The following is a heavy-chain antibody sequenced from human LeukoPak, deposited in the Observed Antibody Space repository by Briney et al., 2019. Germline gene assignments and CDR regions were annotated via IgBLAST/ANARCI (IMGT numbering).Heavy chain of an antibody. V-gene: IGHV4-39*01. CDR1: GGSISSSSYY. D-gene: IGHD6-19*01. J-gene: IGHJ5*02. CDR2: IYYSGST. CDR3: ARGDDQWLVENWFDP. Sequence: PSETLSLTCTVSGGSISSSSYYWGWIRQPPGKGLEWIGSIYYSGSTYYNPSLKSRVTISVDTSKNQFSLKPSSVTAADTAVYYCARGDDQWLVENWFDPWGQGTLVTVSS.